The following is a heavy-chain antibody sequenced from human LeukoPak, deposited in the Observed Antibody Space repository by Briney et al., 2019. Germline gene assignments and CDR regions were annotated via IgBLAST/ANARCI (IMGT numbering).Heavy chain of an antibody. Sequence: ASVKVSCKASGGTFSSYAISWVRQAPGQGLEWMGGIIPIFGTANYAQKFQGRVTITADESASTAYMELSSLRSEDTAVYYCATGRAHYYMDVWGKGTTVTISS. J-gene: IGHJ6*03. CDR2: IIPIFGTA. CDR1: GGTFSSYA. CDR3: ATGRAHYYMDV. V-gene: IGHV1-69*13.